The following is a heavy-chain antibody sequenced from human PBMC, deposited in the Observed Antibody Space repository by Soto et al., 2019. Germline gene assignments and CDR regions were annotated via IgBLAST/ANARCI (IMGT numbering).Heavy chain of an antibody. CDR3: APLPPRIVVVVLPIPT. CDR2: IYHTGST. Sequence: QVQLQESGPRLVKPSGTLSLTCAVSGASISSTNWWTWVRQPPGKGLEWIGEIYHTGSTKYNPSLKSRVTISLDKSNNQFSLHLSSVTAADTAVYYCAPLPPRIVVVVLPIPTWGQGTLVTVSS. CDR1: GASISSTNW. D-gene: IGHD2-15*01. V-gene: IGHV4-4*02. J-gene: IGHJ4*02.